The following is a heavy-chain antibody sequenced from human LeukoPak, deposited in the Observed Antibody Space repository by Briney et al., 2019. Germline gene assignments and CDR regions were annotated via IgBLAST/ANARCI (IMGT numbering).Heavy chain of an antibody. CDR3: ARDLNPQSIGMRAFDI. Sequence: ASVKVSCKASGYAFTNFYLHWVRQAPGQGLEWMGIINPTTGSTTYAQKLQGRVTMTRDMSTSTVYMELSSLRSEDTAVYFCARDLNPQSIGMRAFDIWGQGTMVTASS. D-gene: IGHD1-14*01. V-gene: IGHV1-46*01. J-gene: IGHJ3*02. CDR2: INPTTGST. CDR1: GYAFTNFY.